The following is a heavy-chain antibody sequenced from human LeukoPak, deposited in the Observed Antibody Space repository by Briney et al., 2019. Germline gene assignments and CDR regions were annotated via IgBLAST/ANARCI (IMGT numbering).Heavy chain of an antibody. J-gene: IGHJ6*03. V-gene: IGHV4-39*07. Sequence: PSETLSLTCTVSGGSISSSSYYWGWIRQPPGKGLEWIGSIYYSGSTNYNPSLKSRVTISVDTSKNQFSLKLSSVTAADTAVYYCARLTGYCSSTSCDYYMDVWGKGTTVTVSS. CDR1: GGSISSSSYY. D-gene: IGHD2-2*01. CDR3: ARLTGYCSSTSCDYYMDV. CDR2: IYYSGST.